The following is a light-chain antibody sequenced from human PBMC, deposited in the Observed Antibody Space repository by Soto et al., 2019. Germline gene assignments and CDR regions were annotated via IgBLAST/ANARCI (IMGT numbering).Light chain of an antibody. V-gene: IGKV1-39*01. CDR2: AAS. CDR3: QQSYSTPPA. CDR1: QSISSY. J-gene: IGKJ5*01. Sequence: DIQMTQSPSSLSASVGDRVTITCRASQSISSYLNWYQQKPGKAPKLLIYAASSLQSGVPSRFSGSGSGTDFTLTISSLQPEDFETHDCQQSYSTPPAFGQGTRLEIK.